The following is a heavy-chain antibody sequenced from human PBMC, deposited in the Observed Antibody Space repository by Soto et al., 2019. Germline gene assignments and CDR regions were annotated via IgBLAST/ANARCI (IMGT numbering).Heavy chain of an antibody. D-gene: IGHD3-10*01. V-gene: IGHV3-21*01. CDR2: ITSSSGHI. CDR3: VRERGLSSFYGMDV. Sequence: GGSLRLSCAASGFTVISNYISFVRQAPGKGLEWVSSITSSSGHIYYADSVKGRFTISRDNARNSLYLQMNSLRAEDTAVYYCVRERGLSSFYGMDVWGQGTTVTVSS. J-gene: IGHJ6*02. CDR1: GFTVISNY.